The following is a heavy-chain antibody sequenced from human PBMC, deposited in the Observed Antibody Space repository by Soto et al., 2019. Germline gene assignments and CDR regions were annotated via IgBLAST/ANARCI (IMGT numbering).Heavy chain of an antibody. V-gene: IGHV1-2*04. J-gene: IGHJ6*04. D-gene: IGHD6-13*01. CDR2: INPNSGGT. Sequence: ASVKVSCKASGYTFTGYYMHWVRQAPGQGLEWMGWINPNSGGTNYAQKFQGWVTMTRDTSISTAYMELSRLRSDDTAVYYCAREEIAAAGNYYYYGMDVWGKGTTVTVPS. CDR1: GYTFTGYY. CDR3: AREEIAAAGNYYYYGMDV.